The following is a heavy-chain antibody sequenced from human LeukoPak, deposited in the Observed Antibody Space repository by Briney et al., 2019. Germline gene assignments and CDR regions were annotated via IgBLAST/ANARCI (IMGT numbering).Heavy chain of an antibody. D-gene: IGHD5-24*01. Sequence: ASVKVSCKASGYTFTSYAMHWVRQAAGQGLEWMGWITPSGGTNYPQKFQGRVAITRDTSITTAYMDLSRLTSDDTAVYYCARDRYGDGFAHFHYWGQGALVTVSS. CDR2: ITPSGGT. CDR1: GYTFTSYA. CDR3: ARDRYGDGFAHFHY. V-gene: IGHV1-2*02. J-gene: IGHJ4*02.